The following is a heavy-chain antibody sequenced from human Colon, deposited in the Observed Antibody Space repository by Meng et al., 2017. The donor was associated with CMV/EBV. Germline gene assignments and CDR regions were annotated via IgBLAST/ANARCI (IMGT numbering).Heavy chain of an antibody. J-gene: IGHJ4*02. CDR1: GFGLSSYS. CDR3: AKGPLGYCKEGECYFRYFES. D-gene: IGHD2-8*01. CDR2: MSGSGYQI. Sequence: GESLKISCVVSGFGLSSYSMNWVRQAPGKGLEWVASMSGSGYQIYYGDLDSVRGRFTISRDNAKNSLDLQMNSLRPEDTALYYCAKGPLGYCKEGECYFRYFESWGQGTLVTVSS. V-gene: IGHV3-21*04.